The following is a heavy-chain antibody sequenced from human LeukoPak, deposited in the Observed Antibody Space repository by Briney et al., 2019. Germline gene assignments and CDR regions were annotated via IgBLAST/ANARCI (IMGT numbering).Heavy chain of an antibody. D-gene: IGHD3-22*01. J-gene: IGHJ4*02. CDR3: ASGADYDVSD. V-gene: IGHV4-39*07. CDR2: IYYSGST. CDR1: SGSISTSNYY. Sequence: SETLSLTCTVSSGSISTSNYYWGWVRQPPGKALEWIGSIYYSGSTYYNPSLKSRVTISVDTSKNQFSLKLSSVTAADTAVYYCASGADYDVSDWGQGTLVTVSS.